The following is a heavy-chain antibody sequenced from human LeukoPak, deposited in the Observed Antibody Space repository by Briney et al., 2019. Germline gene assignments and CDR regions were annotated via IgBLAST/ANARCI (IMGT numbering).Heavy chain of an antibody. CDR1: GFTFSTYG. Sequence: GGSLRLSCAVSGFTFSTYGMHWVRQAPGKGLEWVAVILYDGSNRQYADSVKGRFTISRDNSKNTLYLQMNSLRAEDTAVYYCAKDDSWFGELLYAYWGQGTLVTVSS. D-gene: IGHD3-10*01. V-gene: IGHV3-30*18. CDR3: AKDDSWFGELLYAY. CDR2: ILYDGSNR. J-gene: IGHJ4*02.